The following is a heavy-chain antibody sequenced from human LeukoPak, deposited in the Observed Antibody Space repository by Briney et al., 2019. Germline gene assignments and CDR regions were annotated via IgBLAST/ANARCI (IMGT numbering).Heavy chain of an antibody. CDR1: GGTFSSYA. CDR2: IIPISGIA. Sequence: ASVKVSCKASGGTFSSYAITWVRQAPGQGLEWMGRIIPISGIANYAQKFQGRVTITADKPTTTAYMELSSLRSEDTAVYYCARDAHYDSSGYYAYWGQGTRSPSPQ. J-gene: IGHJ4*02. CDR3: ARDAHYDSSGYYAY. V-gene: IGHV1-69*04. D-gene: IGHD3-22*01.